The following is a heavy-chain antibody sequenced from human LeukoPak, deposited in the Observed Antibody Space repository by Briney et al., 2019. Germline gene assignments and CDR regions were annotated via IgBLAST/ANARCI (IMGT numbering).Heavy chain of an antibody. Sequence: GGSLTLSCAASGFTFSIYSMNWVRQAPGKGLEWVSFISSSSSTIFYSDSVKGRFTISRDNGRTSLYLQTNSLRDEDTAVYYCARDSGGAFDYWGQGTLVTVSS. J-gene: IGHJ4*02. CDR1: GFTFSIYS. CDR2: ISSSSSTI. D-gene: IGHD2-15*01. V-gene: IGHV3-48*02. CDR3: ARDSGGAFDY.